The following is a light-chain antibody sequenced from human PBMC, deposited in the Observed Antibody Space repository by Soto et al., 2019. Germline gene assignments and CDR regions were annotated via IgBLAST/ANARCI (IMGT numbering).Light chain of an antibody. V-gene: IGLV2-14*03. CDR1: SSDVGAYNY. CDR2: DVS. Sequence: QSALTQPASVSGSPGQSITISCTGTSSDVGAYNYVSWYQQHPGKVPKLMIYDVSDRPSGVSNRFSGSKSGNTASLTISGLQAEDEADYYCSSFTMSNSYAFGTGTKVTVL. CDR3: SSFTMSNSYA. J-gene: IGLJ1*01.